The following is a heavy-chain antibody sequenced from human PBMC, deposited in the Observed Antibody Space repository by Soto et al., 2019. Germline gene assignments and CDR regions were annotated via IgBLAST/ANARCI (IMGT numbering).Heavy chain of an antibody. Sequence: QVQLQESGPGLVKPSETLSLTCTVSGGSICSYYWSWIRQPPGKGLEWIGYIYYSGSTNYNPSLKSRVTISVDTSKNQFSLKLSSVTAADTAVYYCARDGATEGITWGQGTLVTVSS. CDR3: ARDGATEGIT. D-gene: IGHD1-20*01. CDR1: GGSICSYY. CDR2: IYYSGST. J-gene: IGHJ5*02. V-gene: IGHV4-59*01.